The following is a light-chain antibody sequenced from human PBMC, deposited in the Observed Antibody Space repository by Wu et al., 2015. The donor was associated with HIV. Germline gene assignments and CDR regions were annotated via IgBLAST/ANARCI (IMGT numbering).Light chain of an antibody. CDR2: GAF. V-gene: IGKV3-15*01. J-gene: IGKJ4*01. CDR1: QSVSNN. Sequence: DIVMTQSPATLSVSPGESATLSCRASQSVSNNLAWYQQKPGQAPRLLIFGAFTRATGIPARFSGSGSGTEFTLTISSMQSEDFAVYYCQHYNNWPLTFGGGTKVKIK. CDR3: QHYNNWPLT.